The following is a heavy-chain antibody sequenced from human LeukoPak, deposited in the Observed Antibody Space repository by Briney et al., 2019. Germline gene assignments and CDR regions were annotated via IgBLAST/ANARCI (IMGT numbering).Heavy chain of an antibody. V-gene: IGHV3-9*01. J-gene: IGHJ4*02. D-gene: IGHD3-22*01. CDR3: AKAIVAQDRSGYYSSFDY. Sequence: GGSLRLSCAASEFTFDDYAMHWVRQAPGQGLEWVSGISWNSGSMGYADSVKGRFTISRDNAKNSLYLQMNSLRAEDTALYYCAKAIVAQDRSGYYSSFDYWGQGTLVTVSS. CDR1: EFTFDDYA. CDR2: ISWNSGSM.